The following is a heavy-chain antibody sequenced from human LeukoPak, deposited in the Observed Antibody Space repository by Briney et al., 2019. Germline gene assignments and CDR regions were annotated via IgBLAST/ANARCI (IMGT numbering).Heavy chain of an antibody. CDR3: ARGRPSITMVRGFQVKRKEQNNWFDP. V-gene: IGHV4-38-2*02. CDR2: INHSGST. J-gene: IGHJ5*02. Sequence: SETLSLTCTVSDYSISSGYYWGWIRQPPGKGLEWIGEINHSGSTNYNPSLKSRVTISVDTSKNQFSLKLSSVTAADTAVYYCARGRPSITMVRGFQVKRKEQNNWFDPWGQGTLVTVSS. D-gene: IGHD3-10*01. CDR1: DYSISSGYY.